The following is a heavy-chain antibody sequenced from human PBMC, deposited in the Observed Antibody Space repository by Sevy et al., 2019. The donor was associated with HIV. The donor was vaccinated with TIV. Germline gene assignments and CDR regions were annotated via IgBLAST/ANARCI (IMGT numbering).Heavy chain of an antibody. Sequence: SETLSLTCTVSGGSISSYYWSWIRQPPGKGLEWIGSIYYSGSTNYNPSLKSRVTISVDTSKNQFSLKLSSVTAADTAVYYCARGYYYDSSGYPIPKNWFDPWGQGTLVTVSS. J-gene: IGHJ5*02. CDR3: ARGYYYDSSGYPIPKNWFDP. D-gene: IGHD3-22*01. CDR1: GGSISSYY. CDR2: IYYSGST. V-gene: IGHV4-59*01.